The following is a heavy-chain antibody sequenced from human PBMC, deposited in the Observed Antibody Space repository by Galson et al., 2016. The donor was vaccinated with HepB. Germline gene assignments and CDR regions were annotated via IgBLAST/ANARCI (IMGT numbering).Heavy chain of an antibody. J-gene: IGHJ6*02. V-gene: IGHV3-21*01. Sequence: SLRLSCAASGFSFSSYSMNWVRQAPGKGLEWVSSITSSSTYISYGDSVKGRFTISRDNAKNSLYLQMNSLRAEDTAVYYCAPMTLVRGVDYYYYYGMDVWGQGTTVTVSS. CDR2: ITSSSTYI. D-gene: IGHD3-10*01. CDR3: APMTLVRGVDYYYYYGMDV. CDR1: GFSFSSYS.